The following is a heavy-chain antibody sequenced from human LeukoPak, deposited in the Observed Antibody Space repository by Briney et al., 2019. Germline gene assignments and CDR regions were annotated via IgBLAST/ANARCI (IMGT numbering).Heavy chain of an antibody. CDR3: ARRCSSSWLSGYRGTFDY. CDR2: INHSGST. V-gene: IGHV4-34*01. Sequence: SETLSLTCTVSGGSISSYYWNWIRQSPGKGLEWIGEINHSGSTNYNPSLKSRVTISVDTSKNQFSLKLSSVTAADTAVYYCARRCSSSWLSGYRGTFDYWGQGTLVTVSS. CDR1: GGSISSYY. D-gene: IGHD6-13*01. J-gene: IGHJ4*02.